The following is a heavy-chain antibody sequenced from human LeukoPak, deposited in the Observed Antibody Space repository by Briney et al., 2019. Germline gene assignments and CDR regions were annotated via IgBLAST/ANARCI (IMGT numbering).Heavy chain of an antibody. CDR2: IKQDGGEK. CDR3: ARGDCSSTSCYFPYYYYYYGMDV. Sequence: GGSLRLSCAASGFTFSSYWMSWVRQAPGKGLEWVANIKQDGGEKYYVDSVKGRFTISRDNAKNSLYLQMNSLRAEDTAVYYCARGDCSSTSCYFPYYYYYYGMDVWGQGTTVTVSS. D-gene: IGHD2-2*01. J-gene: IGHJ6*02. V-gene: IGHV3-7*01. CDR1: GFTFSSYW.